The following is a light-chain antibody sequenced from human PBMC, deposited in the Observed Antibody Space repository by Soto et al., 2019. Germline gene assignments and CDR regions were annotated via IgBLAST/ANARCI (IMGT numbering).Light chain of an antibody. J-gene: IGKJ1*01. CDR2: DAT. CDR1: ESVSRC. V-gene: IGKV3-11*01. CDR3: QQCSNWPPT. Sequence: DSVLTQSPAPLSLSPGERATLSCRSIESVSRCLAWYKQKPGQAPRHLIYDATNRATGIQARFSGSGSGTDFTLTISSLEPEDFALYFCQQCSNWPPTFGEGTKVGIK.